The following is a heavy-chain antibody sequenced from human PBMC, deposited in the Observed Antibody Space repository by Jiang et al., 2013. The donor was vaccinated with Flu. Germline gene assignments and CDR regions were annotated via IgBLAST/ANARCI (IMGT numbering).Heavy chain of an antibody. CDR3: AMGPTAGYYYYMDV. CDR1: GYTFTGYY. D-gene: IGHD2-21*02. Sequence: KVSCKASGYTFTGYYMHWVRQAPGQGLEWMGWINPNSGGTNYAQKFQGWVTMTRDTSISTAYMELSRLRSDDTAVYYCAMGPTAGYYYYMDVWGKGTTVTVSS. V-gene: IGHV1-2*04. J-gene: IGHJ6*03. CDR2: INPNSGGT.